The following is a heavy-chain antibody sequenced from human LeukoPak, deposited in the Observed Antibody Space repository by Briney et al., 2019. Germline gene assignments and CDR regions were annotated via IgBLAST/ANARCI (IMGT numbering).Heavy chain of an antibody. D-gene: IGHD5-12*01. V-gene: IGHV3-74*01. CDR3: VREGRVSGYDFDY. Sequence: GGSLRLSCEASGFSFSSYWMHWVRQAPGKGLVWVSRINSDGSSTTYADSVKGRLTISRGNAKNTLYLQMNSLRAEDTAVYYCVREGRVSGYDFDYWGQGTLVTVSS. CDR2: INSDGSST. J-gene: IGHJ4*02. CDR1: GFSFSSYW.